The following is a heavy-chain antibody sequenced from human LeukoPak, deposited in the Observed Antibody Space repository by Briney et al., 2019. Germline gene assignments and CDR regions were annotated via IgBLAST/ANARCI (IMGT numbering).Heavy chain of an antibody. J-gene: IGHJ5*02. D-gene: IGHD2-8*01. CDR2: IYYSGST. CDR1: GGSISSGDYY. V-gene: IGHV4-30-4*01. CDR3: AREAPGLMVYATKWGYNWFDP. Sequence: SQTLSLTCTVSGGSISSGDYYWSWIRPPPGKGLEWIGNIYYSGSTYYNPSLKSRVTISVDTSNNQFSLKLSSVTAADTAVYYCAREAPGLMVYATKWGYNWFDPWGQGTLVTVSS.